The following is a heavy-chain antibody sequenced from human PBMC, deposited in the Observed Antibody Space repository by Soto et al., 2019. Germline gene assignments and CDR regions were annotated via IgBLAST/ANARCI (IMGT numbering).Heavy chain of an antibody. CDR1: GFTFSSYA. CDR3: VGRELRYFDWLSTLFDY. V-gene: IGHV3-23*01. D-gene: IGHD3-9*01. CDR2: ISGSGGST. J-gene: IGHJ4*02. Sequence: PGGSLRLSCAASGFTFSSYAMSWVRQAPGKGLEWVSAISGSGGSTYYADSVKGRFTISRDNSKNTLYLQMNSLRAEDTAVYYCVGRELRYFDWLSTLFDYWGQGTLVTVSS.